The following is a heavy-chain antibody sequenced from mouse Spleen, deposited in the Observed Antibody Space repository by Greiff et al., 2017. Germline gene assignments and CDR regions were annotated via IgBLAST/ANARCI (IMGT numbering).Heavy chain of an antibody. CDR1: GFTFSSYA. J-gene: IGHJ2*01. Sequence: EVQVVESGGGLVKPGGSLKLSCAASGFTFSSYAMSWVRQTPEKRLEWVATISSGGSYTYYPDSVKGRFTISRDNAKNTLYLQMSSLRSEDTAMYYCARLYDGYYVLFDYWGQGTTLTVSS. CDR3: ARLYDGYYVLFDY. V-gene: IGHV5-9-3*01. CDR2: ISSGGSYT. D-gene: IGHD2-3*01.